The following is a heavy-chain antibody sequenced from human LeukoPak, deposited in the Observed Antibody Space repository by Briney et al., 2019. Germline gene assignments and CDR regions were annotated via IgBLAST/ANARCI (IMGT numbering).Heavy chain of an antibody. D-gene: IGHD3-3*01. Sequence: ASVKVSCKASGHTFTGYYMHWVRQAPGQGLEWMGIINPSGGSTSYAQKFQGRVTMTRDTSTSTVYMELSSLRSEDTAVYYCARYDFWSGFDYWGQGTLVTVSS. CDR3: ARYDFWSGFDY. J-gene: IGHJ4*02. V-gene: IGHV1-46*01. CDR1: GHTFTGYY. CDR2: INPSGGST.